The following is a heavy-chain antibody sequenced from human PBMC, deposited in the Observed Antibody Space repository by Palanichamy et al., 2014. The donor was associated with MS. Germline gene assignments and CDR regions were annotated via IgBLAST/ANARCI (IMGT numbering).Heavy chain of an antibody. CDR3: ARVDGSGWVGNWFRP. D-gene: IGHD6-19*01. CDR2: IYPRDSDT. V-gene: IGHV5-51*01. J-gene: IGHJ5*02. Sequence: IYPRDSDTRYSPSFQGQVTISADKSITTAYLQWSSLKASDTAMYYCARVDGSGWVGNWFRPLGQGTLVTVSS.